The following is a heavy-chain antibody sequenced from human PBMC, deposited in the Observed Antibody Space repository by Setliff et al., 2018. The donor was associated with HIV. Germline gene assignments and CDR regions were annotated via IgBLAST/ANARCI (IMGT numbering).Heavy chain of an antibody. CDR3: ARDLDHFDSSGYLYP. CDR1: GDFFSSDYY. V-gene: IGHV4-38-2*02. J-gene: IGHJ5*02. CDR2: IHYSGST. Sequence: PSETLSLTCTVSGDFFSSDYYWGWIRQSPGKGLEWIGYIHYSGSTYYNPSLKSRVTISVHTSQNQFSLRLTSVTAADTAVYYCARDLDHFDSSGYLYPWGRGTLVTVSS. D-gene: IGHD3-22*01.